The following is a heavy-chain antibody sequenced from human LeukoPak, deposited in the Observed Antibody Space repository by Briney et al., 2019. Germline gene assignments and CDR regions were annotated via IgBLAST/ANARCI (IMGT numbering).Heavy chain of an antibody. D-gene: IGHD1-14*01. CDR1: GGSISSGTYY. Sequence: SETLSLTCTVSGGSISSGTYYWARIRQPPGKGLEWIGTIYHSGSTYYNPSLKSRVTISVDTSKNQFSLNLTSLTAADTAVYYCARDRKYYYHMDVWGKGTTVTVSS. J-gene: IGHJ6*03. CDR3: ARDRKYYYHMDV. V-gene: IGHV4-39*07. CDR2: IYHSGST.